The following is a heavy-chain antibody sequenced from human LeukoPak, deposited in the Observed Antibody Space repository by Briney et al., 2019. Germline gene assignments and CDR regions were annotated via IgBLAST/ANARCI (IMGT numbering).Heavy chain of an antibody. V-gene: IGHV4-30-2*01. J-gene: IGHJ4*02. CDR1: GGSISSGGYY. CDR2: IYHSGST. Sequence: PSETLSLTCTVSGGSISSGGYYWSWIRQPPGKGLEWIGYIYHSGSTYYNPSLKSRVTISVDRSKNQFSLKLSSVTAADTAVYYCARLPFRPYYYDSSGTFDYWGQGTLVTVSS. CDR3: ARLPFRPYYYDSSGTFDY. D-gene: IGHD3-22*01.